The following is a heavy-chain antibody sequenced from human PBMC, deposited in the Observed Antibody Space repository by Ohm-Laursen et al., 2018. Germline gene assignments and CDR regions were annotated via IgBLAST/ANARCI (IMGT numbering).Heavy chain of an antibody. D-gene: IGHD3-9*01. J-gene: IGHJ4*02. CDR2: ISSSGSTI. Sequence: SLRLSCSASGFTFSDYYMSWIRQAPGKGLEWVSYISSSGSTIYYADSVKGRFTISRDNAKNSLYLQMNSLRAEDTAVYYCASVLRYFDYRFDYWGQGTLVTVSS. CDR1: GFTFSDYY. V-gene: IGHV3-11*01. CDR3: ASVLRYFDYRFDY.